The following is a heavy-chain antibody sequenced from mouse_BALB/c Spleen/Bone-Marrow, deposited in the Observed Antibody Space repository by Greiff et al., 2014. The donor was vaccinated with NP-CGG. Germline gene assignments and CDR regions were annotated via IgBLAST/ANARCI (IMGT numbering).Heavy chain of an antibody. CDR3: ARNFYGSSYFDY. D-gene: IGHD1-1*01. Sequence: QVQLQQSGPELVRPGVSVKLSCKGSGYTFTAYAMHWVKQSHAKSLEWIGLISTYYGNTQYNQNFKGKATITVDKSSITAYMELARLTSDDSAIYYCARNFYGSSYFDYWGQGTTVTVSS. J-gene: IGHJ2*01. V-gene: IGHV1-67*01. CDR1: GYTFTAYA. CDR2: ISTYYGNT.